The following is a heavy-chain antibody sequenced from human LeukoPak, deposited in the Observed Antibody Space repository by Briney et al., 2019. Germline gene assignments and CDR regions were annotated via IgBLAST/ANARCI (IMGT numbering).Heavy chain of an antibody. Sequence: ASVKVSCKASGYTFTGYYMHWVRQAPGQGLEWMGWINPNSGGTNYAQKFQGRVTMTRDTAISTAYMELGRLRYDDTAVYYCARDSIVVVPAAIYYYYGMDVWGQGTTVTVSS. V-gene: IGHV1-2*02. CDR3: ARDSIVVVPAAIYYYYGMDV. CDR2: INPNSGGT. J-gene: IGHJ6*02. CDR1: GYTFTGYY. D-gene: IGHD2-2*01.